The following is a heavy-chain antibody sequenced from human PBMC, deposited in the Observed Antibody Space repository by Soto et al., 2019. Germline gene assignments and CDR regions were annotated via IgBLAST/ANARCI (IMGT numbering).Heavy chain of an antibody. CDR1: GYTFTGYY. D-gene: IGHD6-19*01. Sequence: ASVKVSCKASGYTFTGYYMHWVRQAPGQGLEWMGWINPNSGGTNYAQKFQGRVTMTRDTSISTAYMELSRLRSDDTAVYYCATQPRVYSSGYYYYYGMDVWGQGTTVTVSS. CDR2: INPNSGGT. J-gene: IGHJ6*02. CDR3: ATQPRVYSSGYYYYYGMDV. V-gene: IGHV1-2*02.